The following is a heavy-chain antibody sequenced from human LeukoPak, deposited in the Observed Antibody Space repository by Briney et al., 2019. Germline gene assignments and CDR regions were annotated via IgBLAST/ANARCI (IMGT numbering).Heavy chain of an antibody. CDR2: IYTSGST. Sequence: SETLSLTCSVYSGSFSGYYWSWIRQPAGKGLEWIGRIYTSGSTNYNPSLKSRVTISVDTSKNQFSLKLSSVTAADTAVYYCAREVYSSSWYNYVFDYWGQGTLVTVSS. J-gene: IGHJ4*02. V-gene: IGHV4-4*07. CDR3: AREVYSSSWYNYVFDY. CDR1: SGSFSGYY. D-gene: IGHD6-13*01.